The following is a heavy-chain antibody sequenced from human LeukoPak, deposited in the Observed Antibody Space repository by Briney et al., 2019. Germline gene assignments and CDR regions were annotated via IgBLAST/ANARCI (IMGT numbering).Heavy chain of an antibody. J-gene: IGHJ4*02. CDR1: GFTFSSYW. CDR2: IKQDGSEK. Sequence: GGSLRLSCAASGFTFSSYWMSWVRQAPGKGLEWVANIKQDGSEKYYVDSVKGRFTISRDNAKNSLYLQMNSLRAEDTAVYNCARTQYYDILTGYSPFFDYWGQGTLVTVSS. CDR3: ARTQYYDILTGYSPFFDY. V-gene: IGHV3-7*03. D-gene: IGHD3-9*01.